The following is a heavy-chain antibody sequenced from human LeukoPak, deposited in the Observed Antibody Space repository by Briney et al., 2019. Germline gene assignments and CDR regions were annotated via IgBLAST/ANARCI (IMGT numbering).Heavy chain of an antibody. CDR2: ISWNSGSI. J-gene: IGHJ3*02. CDR1: GFTFDNYA. CDR3: AREAVVVVVAATPDAFDI. D-gene: IGHD2-15*01. Sequence: PGGSLRLSCAASGFTFDNYAMHWVRQAPGKGLEWVSGISWNSGSIGYADSVKGRFTISRDNAKNSLYLQMNSLRAEDTALYYCAREAVVVVVAATPDAFDIWGQGTMVTVSS. V-gene: IGHV3-9*01.